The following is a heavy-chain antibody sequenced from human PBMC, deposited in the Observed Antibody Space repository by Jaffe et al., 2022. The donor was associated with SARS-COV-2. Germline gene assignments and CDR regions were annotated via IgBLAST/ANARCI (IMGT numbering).Heavy chain of an antibody. J-gene: IGHJ3*01. D-gene: IGHD6-19*01. Sequence: EVQLVESGGGLVQPGGSLRLSCAASGFTFSSYWMSWVRQAPGKGLEWVANIKQDGSDKYYVDSVKGRFTISRDNAKNSLYLQMNSLRAEDTAVYYCAYSSGWLLHDAFGVWGQGTMVTVSS. CDR3: AYSSGWLLHDAFGV. CDR1: GFTFSSYW. V-gene: IGHV3-7*01. CDR2: IKQDGSDK.